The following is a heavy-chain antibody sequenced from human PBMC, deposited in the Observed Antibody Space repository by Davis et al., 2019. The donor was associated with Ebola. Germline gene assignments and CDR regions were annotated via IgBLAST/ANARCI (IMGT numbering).Heavy chain of an antibody. J-gene: IGHJ4*02. CDR1: GYTFTGYY. CDR3: ARGYSPKCRGGDCVNDF. D-gene: IGHD2-21*02. V-gene: IGHV1-2*02. Sequence: ASVKVSCKASGYTFTGYYMHWVRQAPGQGLEWMGWVNPYSGHTGYVDKFKGRVTMTGDPSISTAYMELSSLTIDDTAVYYCARGYSPKCRGGDCVNDFWGQGTLVTVSS. CDR2: VNPYSGHT.